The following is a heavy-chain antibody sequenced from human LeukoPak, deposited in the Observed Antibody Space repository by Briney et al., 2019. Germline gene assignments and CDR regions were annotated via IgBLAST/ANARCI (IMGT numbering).Heavy chain of an antibody. J-gene: IGHJ4*02. CDR1: GFTFSTFW. D-gene: IGHD6-19*01. Sequence: GGSLRLSCAASGFTFSTFWMSWVRQAPGKGLEWVANIKEDGTEKYYVDSVKGRFTISRDNAENTLYLQMNSLRAEDTAVYYCARVRGWMYFDYWGQGTLVTVSS. CDR3: ARVRGWMYFDY. V-gene: IGHV3-7*03. CDR2: IKEDGTEK.